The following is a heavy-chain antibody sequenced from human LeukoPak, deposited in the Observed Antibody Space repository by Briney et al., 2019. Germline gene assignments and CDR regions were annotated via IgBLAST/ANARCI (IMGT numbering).Heavy chain of an antibody. CDR2: INPSGGST. D-gene: IGHD4-11*01. V-gene: IGHV1-46*01. CDR1: GYTFTSYY. J-gene: IGHJ4*02. Sequence: ASVKVSCNASGYTFTSYYMHWVRQAPGQGLEWMGIINPSGGSTSDAQKFQGRVTMTRDTSTSTVYMELSSLRSEDTAVYYCVRALGTTKGFDYWGQGTLVTVSS. CDR3: VRALGTTKGFDY.